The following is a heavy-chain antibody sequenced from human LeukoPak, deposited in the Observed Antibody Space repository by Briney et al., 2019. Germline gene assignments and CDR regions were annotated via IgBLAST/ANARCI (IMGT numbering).Heavy chain of an antibody. Sequence: GGSLRLSCAASGFTFDNYAMTWVRQAPGRGLEWISTISGSDYTTYYADSVKGRFTISRDNAKNSLSLQMNSLRAEDTAVYYCARGSARLDSRDGYPDYWGQGTLVTVSS. D-gene: IGHD5-24*01. CDR3: ARGSARLDSRDGYPDY. CDR1: GFTFDNYA. J-gene: IGHJ4*02. CDR2: ISGSDYTT. V-gene: IGHV3-23*01.